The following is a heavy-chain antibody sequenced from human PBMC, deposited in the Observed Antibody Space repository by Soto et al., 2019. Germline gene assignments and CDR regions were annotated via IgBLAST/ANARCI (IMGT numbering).Heavy chain of an antibody. Sequence: VQVVESGGDLVQPGGSLRLSCAASGFTFSSSWMNWVRQAPGKGLEWVANTNEDGSAKYHVDSVKGRFIISRDNAKNSLYLQMNNLRGEDTAVYYCGRGRQHAIDIWGQGTMVTVSS. CDR1: GFTFSSSW. CDR3: GRGRQHAIDI. J-gene: IGHJ3*02. D-gene: IGHD6-25*01. CDR2: TNEDGSAK. V-gene: IGHV3-7*04.